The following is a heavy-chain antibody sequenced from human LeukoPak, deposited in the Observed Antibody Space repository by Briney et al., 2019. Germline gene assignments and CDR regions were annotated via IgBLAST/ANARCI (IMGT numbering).Heavy chain of an antibody. D-gene: IGHD6-13*01. J-gene: IGHJ6*02. CDR2: FGTAGDS. V-gene: IGHV3-13*04. CDR3: ATDEAAGYTRLDV. Sequence: GGSLRLSCAASGFTFSSYDMHWVRQATGKGLEWVSGFGTAGDSYYPDSVKGRFTISRDNSKKTLYLQMNSLRAEDTAVYYCATDEAAGYTRLDVWGQGTTVTVSS. CDR1: GFTFSSYD.